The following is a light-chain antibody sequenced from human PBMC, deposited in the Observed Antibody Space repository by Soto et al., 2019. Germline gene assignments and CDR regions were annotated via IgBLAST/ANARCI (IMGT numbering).Light chain of an antibody. Sequence: EFVLTQSPGTLSLSPGERATLSCRASQTVRNNYLAWYQQKPGQAPRLLIYGASGRATGIPDRFSGSGSGTDFTLTISRLEPEDFAVYYCQQYGSSQITFGQGTKVDI. CDR1: QTVRNNY. V-gene: IGKV3-20*01. CDR2: GAS. CDR3: QQYGSSQIT. J-gene: IGKJ1*01.